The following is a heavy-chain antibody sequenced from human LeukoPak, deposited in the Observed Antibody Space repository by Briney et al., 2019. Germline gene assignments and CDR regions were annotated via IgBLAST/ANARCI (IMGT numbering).Heavy chain of an antibody. CDR1: GGTLSSYA. D-gene: IGHD3-16*01. CDR2: IIPIFGTG. V-gene: IGHV1-69*06. CDR3: ARDNDSRDPPHFDY. J-gene: IGHJ4*02. Sequence: ASAKVSRKASGGTLSSYAICWGRPAPGQGLGWVGGIIPIFGTGNYAQKFRGRVTITADKSTRTAYMELSSLRSEDTAVYYCARDNDSRDPPHFDYWGQGTLVTVSS.